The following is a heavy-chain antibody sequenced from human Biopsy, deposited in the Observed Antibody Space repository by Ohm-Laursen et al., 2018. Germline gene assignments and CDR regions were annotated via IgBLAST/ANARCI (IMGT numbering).Heavy chain of an antibody. CDR3: ARDRGYYSDRTVPGYFDL. CDR2: VYYTGST. Sequence: TLSLTCTVSGDSISSYYWSWIRQPPGKGLQWIGYVYYTGSTDFNPSLQSRVTISVDTSKNHFSLRLRSVTPADTAIYYCARDRGYYSDRTVPGYFDLWGRGTLVTVSS. CDR1: GDSISSYY. V-gene: IGHV4-59*01. D-gene: IGHD3-22*01. J-gene: IGHJ2*01.